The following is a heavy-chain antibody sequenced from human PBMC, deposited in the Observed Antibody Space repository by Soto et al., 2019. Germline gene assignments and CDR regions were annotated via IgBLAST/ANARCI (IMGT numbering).Heavy chain of an antibody. CDR1: GFTFSNYW. D-gene: IGHD3-10*01. CDR3: ARVKSGSYDWFDP. J-gene: IGHJ5*02. CDR2: INTDGSRT. V-gene: IGHV3-74*01. Sequence: LRLSCAASGFTFSNYWMHWVRQAPGKGLMWVSRINTDGSRTTYADSVKGRFAISRDNAKNTLYLQMNSLRAEDTAVYYCARVKSGSYDWFDPWGQGTLVTVSS.